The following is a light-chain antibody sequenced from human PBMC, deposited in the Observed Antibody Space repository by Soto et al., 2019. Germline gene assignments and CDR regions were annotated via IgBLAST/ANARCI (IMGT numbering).Light chain of an antibody. Sequence: EKVMTQSPATLSLSPGERATLSFMASQSVGSTLAWYQQKPGQPPRLLIYDASTRATGIPARFSGSGSGTEFTLTISSLQSEDFAVYYCQQYNTWPRTFGQGTKVDI. J-gene: IGKJ1*01. CDR2: DAS. CDR3: QQYNTWPRT. CDR1: QSVGST. V-gene: IGKV3-15*01.